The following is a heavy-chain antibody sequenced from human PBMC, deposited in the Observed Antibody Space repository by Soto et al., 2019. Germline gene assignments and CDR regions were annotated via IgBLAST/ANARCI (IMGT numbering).Heavy chain of an antibody. CDR2: ISWNSGSI. CDR1: GFTFDDYA. Sequence: EVQLVESGGGLVQPGRSLRLSCAASGFTFDDYAMHWVRQAPGKGLEGVSGISWNSGSIGYADSVKGRFTISRDNAKNSLDLQMNSLRAEDTALYYCAKGEGSSGYYSLFDYWGQGTLVTVSS. V-gene: IGHV3-9*01. J-gene: IGHJ4*02. D-gene: IGHD3-22*01. CDR3: AKGEGSSGYYSLFDY.